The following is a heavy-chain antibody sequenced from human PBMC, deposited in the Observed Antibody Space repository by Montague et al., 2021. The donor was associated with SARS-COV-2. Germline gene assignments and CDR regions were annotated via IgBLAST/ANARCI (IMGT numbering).Heavy chain of an antibody. CDR1: GGSLSSGGYY. V-gene: IGHV4-31*03. Sequence: TLSPTRTVSGGSLSSGGYYWSWIRQLPGKGLEWLGYFYYSGSTYYXPSLKSRVFISADMSKNQFFLNLTSVTAADAAVYYCARDLGRTGHYYGLDVWGQGTTVTVSS. CDR3: ARDLGRTGHYYGLDV. D-gene: IGHD3/OR15-3a*01. J-gene: IGHJ6*02. CDR2: FYYSGST.